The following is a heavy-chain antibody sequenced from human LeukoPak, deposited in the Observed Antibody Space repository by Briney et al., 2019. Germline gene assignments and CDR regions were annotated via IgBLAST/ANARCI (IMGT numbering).Heavy chain of an antibody. V-gene: IGHV4-39*07. CDR2: IYYSGST. CDR3: ARDDSSGWWGADY. CDR1: GGSISSSIYY. J-gene: IGHJ4*02. D-gene: IGHD6-19*01. Sequence: SETLSLTCTVSGGSISSSIYYWGWIRQPPGKGLEWIGSIYYSGSTYYNPSLKSRVTISVDTSKNQFSLKLSSVTAADTAVYICARDDSSGWWGADYWGQGTLVTVSS.